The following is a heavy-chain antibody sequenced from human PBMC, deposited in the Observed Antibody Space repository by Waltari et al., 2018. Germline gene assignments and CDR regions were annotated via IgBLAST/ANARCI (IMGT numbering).Heavy chain of an antibody. V-gene: IGHV3-48*01. CDR2: ISSSSSTI. CDR1: GFTFSSYS. D-gene: IGHD3-3*01. CDR3: ARESQLGFLEWFGDV. J-gene: IGHJ6*02. Sequence: EVQLVESGGGLVQPGGSLRLSCAASGFTFSSYSMNWVRQPPGKGLEWVSYISSSSSTIYYADSVKGRFTISRDNAKNSLYLQMNSLRAEDTAVYYCARESQLGFLEWFGDVWGQGTTVTVSS.